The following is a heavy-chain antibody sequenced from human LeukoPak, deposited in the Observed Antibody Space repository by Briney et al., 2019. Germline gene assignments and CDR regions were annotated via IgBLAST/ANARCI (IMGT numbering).Heavy chain of an antibody. Sequence: PGGSLRLSCAAPGFTFSRSWMHWVCQAPEKGLEWVSAISGSGGSTYYADSVKGRFTISRDNSKNTLYLQMNSLRAEDTAVYYCAKGSSSSDYWGQGTLVTVSS. CDR1: GFTFSRSW. CDR2: ISGSGGST. V-gene: IGHV3-23*01. J-gene: IGHJ4*02. D-gene: IGHD6-13*01. CDR3: AKGSSSSDY.